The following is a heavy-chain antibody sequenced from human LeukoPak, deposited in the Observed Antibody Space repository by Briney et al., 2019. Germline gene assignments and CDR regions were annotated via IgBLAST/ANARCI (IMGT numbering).Heavy chain of an antibody. CDR3: ARDCYYDSSGYWSPDAFDI. D-gene: IGHD3-22*01. CDR2: IKQDGSEK. V-gene: IGHV3-7*01. J-gene: IGHJ3*02. CDR1: GFTFSSYW. Sequence: GGSLRLSCAASGFTFSSYWMSWVRQAPGKGLEWVANIKQDGSEKYYVDSVKGRFTISRDNAKNSLYLQINSLRAEDTAVYYCARDCYYDSSGYWSPDAFDIWGQGTMVTVSS.